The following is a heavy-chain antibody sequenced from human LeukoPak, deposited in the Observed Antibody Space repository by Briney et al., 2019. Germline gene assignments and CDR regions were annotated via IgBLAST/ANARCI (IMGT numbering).Heavy chain of an antibody. D-gene: IGHD1-14*01. CDR2: MKQDGSAK. Sequence: GGSLRLSCVASGFTFTTFWMAWVRQAPGKGLEWVDNMKQDGSAKHYVDSVKGRFTIYRDNAKNSLYLQMNSLRAEDTAVYYCARGVDGNLDYWGQGTLVTVSS. J-gene: IGHJ4*02. CDR3: ARGVDGNLDY. V-gene: IGHV3-7*04. CDR1: GFTFTTFW.